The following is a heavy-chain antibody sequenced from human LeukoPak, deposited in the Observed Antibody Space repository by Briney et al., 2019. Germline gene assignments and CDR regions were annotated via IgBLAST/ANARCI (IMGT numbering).Heavy chain of an antibody. J-gene: IGHJ4*02. CDR2: INQDGSEK. V-gene: IGHV3-7*04. D-gene: IGHD5-12*01. Sequence: PGGTLRLSCAASGLTFSSYWMSWVRQAPGKGLEWVANINQDGSEKYYVDSVQGRFTISRDNANNSLYLQLNSLRAEDTAVYYCARASGYDFFDYWGEGTLVTVSS. CDR1: GLTFSSYW. CDR3: ARASGYDFFDY.